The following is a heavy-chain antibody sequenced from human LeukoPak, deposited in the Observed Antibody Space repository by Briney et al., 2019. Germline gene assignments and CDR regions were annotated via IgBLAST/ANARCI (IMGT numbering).Heavy chain of an antibody. CDR3: ARLPYYYDSSGPGSMTY. J-gene: IGHJ4*02. CDR2: ISAYNGNT. V-gene: IGHV1-18*01. D-gene: IGHD3-22*01. Sequence: GASVKVSCKASGYTFTSYGISWVRQAPGQGLEWMGWISAYNGNTNYAQKLQGRVTMITDTSTSTAYMELRSLRSDDTAVYYCARLPYYYDSSGPGSMTYWGQGTLVTVSS. CDR1: GYTFTSYG.